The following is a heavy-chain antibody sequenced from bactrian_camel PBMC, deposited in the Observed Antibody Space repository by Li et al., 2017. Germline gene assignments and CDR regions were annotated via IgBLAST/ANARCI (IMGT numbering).Heavy chain of an antibody. CDR2: ISSDGST. CDR1: GVSYWRYC. J-gene: IGHJ6*01. Sequence: HVQLVESGGGSVQAGGSLRLSCVASGVSYWRYCMGWFRQAPGNECELVSTISSDGSTYYRDSVKGRFTISQDNAKNTVYLQMNSLNSEDTAMYYCAAVRYGVTWYPLCRARSADFGYWGQGTQVTVS. CDR3: AAVRYGVTWYPLCRARSADFGY. V-gene: IGHV3S55*01. D-gene: IGHD6*01.